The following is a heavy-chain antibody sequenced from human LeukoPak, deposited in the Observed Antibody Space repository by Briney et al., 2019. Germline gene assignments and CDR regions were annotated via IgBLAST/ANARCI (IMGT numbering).Heavy chain of an antibody. Sequence: KPSETLSLTCTVSGGSISSYYWSWIRQPPGKGLEWIGFINYDGSTDYNPSLRSRVTISVDTSKNQFSLKLSSVTAADTAVYYCARRSSAVTFDYWGLGTLVTVSS. CDR2: INYDGST. CDR1: GGSISSYY. D-gene: IGHD4-17*01. V-gene: IGHV4-59*08. J-gene: IGHJ4*02. CDR3: ARRSSAVTFDY.